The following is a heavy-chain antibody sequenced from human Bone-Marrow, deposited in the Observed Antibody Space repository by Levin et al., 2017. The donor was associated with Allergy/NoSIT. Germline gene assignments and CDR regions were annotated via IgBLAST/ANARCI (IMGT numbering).Heavy chain of an antibody. CDR2: ITSRSDGAAT. V-gene: IGHV3-15*01. CDR1: GFSLSNAW. D-gene: IGHD6-19*01. Sequence: ETLSLTCAASGFSLSNAWMNWVRQAPGKGLEWVGRITSRSDGAATDYAAPVRGRFTISRDDSTNTLYLEMNSLKVEDTAVYFCATQFQWWGQGTLVTVSS. CDR3: ATQFQW. J-gene: IGHJ4*02.